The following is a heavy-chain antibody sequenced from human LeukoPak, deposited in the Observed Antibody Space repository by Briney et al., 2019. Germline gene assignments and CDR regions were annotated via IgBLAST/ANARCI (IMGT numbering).Heavy chain of an antibody. J-gene: IGHJ4*02. CDR2: ISSSSSYI. CDR3: ARDSALRDYYDSSGSFDY. D-gene: IGHD3-22*01. CDR1: GFTFSSYS. Sequence: GGSLRLSCAASGFTFSSYSMNWVRQAPGKGLEWVSSISSSSSYIYYADSVKGRFTISRDNAKNSLYLQMNSLRAEDTAVYYCARDSALRDYYDSSGSFDYWGQGTLVTVSS. V-gene: IGHV3-21*01.